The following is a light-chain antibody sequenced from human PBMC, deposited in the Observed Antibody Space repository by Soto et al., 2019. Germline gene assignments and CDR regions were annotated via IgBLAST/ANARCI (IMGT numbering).Light chain of an antibody. Sequence: QSALTQPASVSGSPGQSITISCTGTNSEIGSYNLVSWYQQHPGKAPKLLIYKGSERPSGVSNRFSGSKSGNTASLTISWLQAEDEADYYCCSYAGSITFYVFGTGTKVTVL. V-gene: IGLV2-23*01. CDR1: NSEIGSYNL. CDR2: KGS. J-gene: IGLJ1*01. CDR3: CSYAGSITFYV.